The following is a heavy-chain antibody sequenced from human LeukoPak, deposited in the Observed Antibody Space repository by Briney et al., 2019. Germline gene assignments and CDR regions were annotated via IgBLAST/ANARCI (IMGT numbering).Heavy chain of an antibody. D-gene: IGHD1-20*01. J-gene: IGHJ4*02. CDR1: GFTFSSYG. CDR3: AKPPITGTTGYFDY. Sequence: PGGSLRLSCAASGFTFSSYGIHWVRQAPGKGLEWVAFIRYDGSNKYYADSVKGRFTISRDNSKNTLYLQMNSLRAEDTAVYYCAKPPITGTTGYFDYWGQGTLVTVSS. V-gene: IGHV3-30*02. CDR2: IRYDGSNK.